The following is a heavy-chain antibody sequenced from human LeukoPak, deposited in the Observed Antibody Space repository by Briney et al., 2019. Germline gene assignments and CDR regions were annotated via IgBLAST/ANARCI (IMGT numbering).Heavy chain of an antibody. Sequence: PSQTLSLTCTVSGGSIGSGSYYWSWIRQPAGKGLEWIGRIYTIGSTNYNPSLKSRVTISGDTSKNQFSLKLSSATAADTAVYYCARGIVVVAQLGYYYYYMDVWGKGTTVTISS. CDR1: GGSIGSGSYY. D-gene: IGHD2-15*01. CDR2: IYTIGST. CDR3: ARGIVVVAQLGYYYYYMDV. J-gene: IGHJ6*03. V-gene: IGHV4-61*02.